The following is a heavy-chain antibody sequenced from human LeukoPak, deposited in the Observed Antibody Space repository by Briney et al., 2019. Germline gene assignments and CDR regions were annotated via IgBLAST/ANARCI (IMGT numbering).Heavy chain of an antibody. CDR1: GFTFSSYS. Sequence: GGSLRLSCAASGFTFSSYSMNWVRQAPGKGLEWVSSISSSSSYIYYADSVKGRFTISRDNAKNSLYLQMNSLRAEDTAAYYCARDHDYGDPKSYYYMDVWGKGTTVTVSS. V-gene: IGHV3-21*01. D-gene: IGHD4-17*01. CDR2: ISSSSSYI. CDR3: ARDHDYGDPKSYYYMDV. J-gene: IGHJ6*03.